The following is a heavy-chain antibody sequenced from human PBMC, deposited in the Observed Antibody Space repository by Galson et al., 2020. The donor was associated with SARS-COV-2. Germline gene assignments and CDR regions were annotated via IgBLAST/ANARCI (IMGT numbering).Heavy chain of an antibody. D-gene: IGHD7-27*01. Sequence: ASETLSLTCTVSGGSLSSYYWSWIRQPPGKGLEWVGHIYYRGSTNYNPSLKSRVTISVDTSKNQFSLKLSPVTAADTAVYYCARVEHELNGVDYYYGMDVWGQGTTVTVSS. CDR2: IYYRGST. V-gene: IGHV4-59*01. CDR1: GGSLSSYY. J-gene: IGHJ6*02. CDR3: ARVEHELNGVDYYYGMDV.